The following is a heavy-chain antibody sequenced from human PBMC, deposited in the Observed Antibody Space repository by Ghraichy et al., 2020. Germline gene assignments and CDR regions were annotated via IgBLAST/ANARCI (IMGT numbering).Heavy chain of an antibody. Sequence: ASVKVSCKASGYTFTEFSIHWVRQAPGQRLEWMGWINGDNGKTKYSQKFQGRLTLTRDTAASTAYMEVSSLTSEDTAVYYCLRMEWSPTSDWVRKFDFWGQGTLVTVSS. CDR3: LRMEWSPTSDWVRKFDF. CDR2: INGDNGKT. CDR1: GYTFTEFS. V-gene: IGHV1-3*01. J-gene: IGHJ4*02. D-gene: IGHD3-3*01.